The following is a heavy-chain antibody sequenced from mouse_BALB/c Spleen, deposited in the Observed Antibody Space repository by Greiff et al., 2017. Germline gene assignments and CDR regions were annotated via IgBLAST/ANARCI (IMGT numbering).Heavy chain of an antibody. Sequence: EVKVVESGGGLVKPGGSLKLSCAASGFAFSSYDMSWVRQTPEKRLEWVAYISSGGGSTYYPDTVKGRFTISRDNAKNTLYLQMSSLKSEDTAMYYCARQVEGYGSSYGWYFDVWGAGTTVTVSS. V-gene: IGHV5-12-1*01. D-gene: IGHD1-1*01. CDR3: ARQVEGYGSSYGWYFDV. J-gene: IGHJ1*01. CDR2: ISSGGGST. CDR1: GFAFSSYD.